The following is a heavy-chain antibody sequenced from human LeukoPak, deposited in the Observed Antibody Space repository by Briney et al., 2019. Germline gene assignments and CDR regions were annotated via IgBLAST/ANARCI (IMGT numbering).Heavy chain of an antibody. D-gene: IGHD3-10*01. V-gene: IGHV4-31*03. Sequence: SQTLSLTCTDSGGSISSGGYYWSWIRQHPGKGLEWIGYIYYSGSTYYNPSLKSRVTISVDTSKNQFSLKLSSVTAADTAVYYCARETLRSGGWHYWGQGTLVTVSS. CDR2: IYYSGST. CDR1: GGSISSGGYY. CDR3: ARETLRSGGWHY. J-gene: IGHJ4*02.